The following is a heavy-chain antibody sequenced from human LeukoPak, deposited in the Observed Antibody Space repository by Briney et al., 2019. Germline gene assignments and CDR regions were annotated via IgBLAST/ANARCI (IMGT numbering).Heavy chain of an antibody. J-gene: IGHJ4*02. Sequence: GGSLRHSCAASGFTFSNYAMSWVRQAPGKGLEWVSTISGSGGSTYYADSVKGRFTISRDNSKNTLYLQMNSLRAEDTAAYYCAKGSRAQGYYFDFWGQGTLVTVSS. D-gene: IGHD3-10*01. CDR1: GFTFSNYA. V-gene: IGHV3-23*01. CDR2: ISGSGGST. CDR3: AKGSRAQGYYFDF.